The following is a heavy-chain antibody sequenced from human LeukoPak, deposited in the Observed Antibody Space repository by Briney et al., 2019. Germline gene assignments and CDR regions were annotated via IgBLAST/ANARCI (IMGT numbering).Heavy chain of an antibody. J-gene: IGHJ4*02. CDR2: TYPADSDT. CDR1: RYSFTSYW. Sequence: GESLKISCKGSRYSFTSYWIGWVRQMPGKGLEWMGITYPADSDTRYSPSFQGQVTISADKSISTAYLQWSSLKASDTAMYYCARHYSNLLPFDYWGQGTLVTVSS. V-gene: IGHV5-51*01. CDR3: ARHYSNLLPFDY. D-gene: IGHD4-11*01.